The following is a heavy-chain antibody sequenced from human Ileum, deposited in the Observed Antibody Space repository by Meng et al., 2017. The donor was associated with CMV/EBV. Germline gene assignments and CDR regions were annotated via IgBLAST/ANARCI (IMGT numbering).Heavy chain of an antibody. CDR3: GRVEYYVTADY. J-gene: IGHJ4*02. Sequence: SCAVPGFTFSNNDMNWVRQAPGKGLEWVSSINSGDSGTYEAEAEKGWFIITRNNYKKTLLLEKNTLRAEKTALYYCGRVEYYVTADYWGQGTLVTVSS. CDR1: GFTFSNND. V-gene: IGHV3-23*03. D-gene: IGHD2/OR15-2a*01. CDR2: INSGDSGT.